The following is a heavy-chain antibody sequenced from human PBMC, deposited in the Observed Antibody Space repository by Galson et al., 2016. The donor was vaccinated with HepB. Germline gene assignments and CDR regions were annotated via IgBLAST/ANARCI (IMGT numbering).Heavy chain of an antibody. CDR2: ISSSSNDI. CDR1: GFTFSKYS. CDR3: TRDSTNFDL. Sequence: SLRLSCAASGFTFSKYSMNWVRQAPGKGLQWVSSISSSSNDIQYADSMKGRFTISRDSSKNSLYLQMFSLRADDTAVYYCTRDSTNFDLWGRGALVTVSS. V-gene: IGHV3-21*01. J-gene: IGHJ2*01.